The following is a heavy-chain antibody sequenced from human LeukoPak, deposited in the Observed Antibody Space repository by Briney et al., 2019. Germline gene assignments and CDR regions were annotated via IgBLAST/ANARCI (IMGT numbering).Heavy chain of an antibody. Sequence: GSLRLSSEGSGFRFINFEMNWVRQAPGKGLEWVSYISSSGSSIYYADSVKGRFTISRDNAKNSLYLQMNSLRAEDTAVYYCARDSKRPYYYYGMDVWGQGTTVTVSS. J-gene: IGHJ6*02. CDR3: ARDSKRPYYYYGMDV. D-gene: IGHD6-6*01. CDR2: ISSSGSSI. V-gene: IGHV3-48*03. CDR1: GFRFINFE.